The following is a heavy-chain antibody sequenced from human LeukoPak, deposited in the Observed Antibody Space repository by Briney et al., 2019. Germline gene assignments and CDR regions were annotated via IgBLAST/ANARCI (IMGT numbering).Heavy chain of an antibody. J-gene: IGHJ3*02. CDR1: GFTFSSYG. V-gene: IGHV3-30*03. D-gene: IGHD3-10*01. CDR2: VSYDGNNK. Sequence: GGSLRLSCAASGFTFSSYGMHWVRQAPGKGLEWVTIVSYDGNNKNYADSVKGRFTISRDNAKNTLYLQMDSLRAEDTGVYYCASTSKDSGVQGGQRGAFDIWGQGTMVTVYS. CDR3: ASTSKDSGVQGGQRGAFDI.